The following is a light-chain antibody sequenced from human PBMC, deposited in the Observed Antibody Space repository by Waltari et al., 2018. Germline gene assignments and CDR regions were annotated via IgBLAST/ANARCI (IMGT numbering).Light chain of an antibody. CDR1: QSVSSRY. V-gene: IGKV3-20*01. Sequence: EIVLTQSSSTLSLSPGERATLSCRASQSVSSRYLAWYQQKPGQATRLLSYGATSSDTGIPDRCSGSEAEKDFTLTISRLEPEDYAVYYCQQYGSSPVTFSQGTKVEIK. CDR2: GAT. CDR3: QQYGSSPVT. J-gene: IGKJ1*01.